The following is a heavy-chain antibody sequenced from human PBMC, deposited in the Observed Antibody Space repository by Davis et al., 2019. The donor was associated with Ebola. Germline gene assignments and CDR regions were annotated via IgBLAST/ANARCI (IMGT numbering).Heavy chain of an antibody. D-gene: IGHD4-17*01. CDR1: GFTFSSYW. CDR3: VREVTDYDSPYYYVDV. CDR2: INSDGSST. J-gene: IGHJ6*02. V-gene: IGHV3-74*01. Sequence: GESLKISCAASGFTFSSYWMHWVRQAPGKGLVWVSRINSDGSSTSYADSVKGRFTISRDNAKNTLYLQMNSLRAGDTAVYFCVREVTDYDSPYYYVDVWGQGTAVTVSS.